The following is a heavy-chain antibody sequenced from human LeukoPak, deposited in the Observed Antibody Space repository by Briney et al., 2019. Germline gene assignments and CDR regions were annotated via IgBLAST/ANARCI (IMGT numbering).Heavy chain of an antibody. CDR1: GFPFSGYH. V-gene: IGHV3-11*01. J-gene: IGHJ3*02. CDR3: ARDDMLERPSFDI. D-gene: IGHD1-1*01. Sequence: GGSLRLPCAASGFPFSGYHMSWIRQAPGKGLEWISYIYFTGDIIYYADSVKGRFTISRDNAKNSLYLQVNSLKAEDTAVYYCARDDMLERPSFDIWGQGTVVTVSS. CDR2: IYFTGDII.